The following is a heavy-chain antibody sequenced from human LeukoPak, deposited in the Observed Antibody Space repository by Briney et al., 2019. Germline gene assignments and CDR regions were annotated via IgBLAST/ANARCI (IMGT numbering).Heavy chain of an antibody. CDR3: ARTSGIHEGNYFDY. V-gene: IGHV4-59*12. CDR1: GGSISSYY. D-gene: IGHD1-26*01. CDR2: IYHSGST. Sequence: SETLSLTCTVSGGSISSYYWSWIRQPPGKGLEWIGYIYHSGSTYYNPSLKSRVTISVDRSKNQFSLKLSSVTAADTAVYYCARTSGIHEGNYFDYWGQGTLVTVSS. J-gene: IGHJ4*02.